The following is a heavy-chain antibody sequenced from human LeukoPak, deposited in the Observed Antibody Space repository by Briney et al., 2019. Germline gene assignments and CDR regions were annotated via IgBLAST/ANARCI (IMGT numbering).Heavy chain of an antibody. V-gene: IGHV3-49*03. CDR3: TRAPFSTIFGFLNAFDI. D-gene: IGHD3-3*01. Sequence: QSGGSLRLSCTASGFTFADYGLSWFRPAPGKGLEWVGFIRSKAYGGTREYAASVKGRFTISRDDSKSIAYLQMNSLKTEDTAVYYCTRAPFSTIFGFLNAFDIWGQGTMVTVSS. J-gene: IGHJ3*02. CDR1: GFTFADYG. CDR2: IRSKAYGGTR.